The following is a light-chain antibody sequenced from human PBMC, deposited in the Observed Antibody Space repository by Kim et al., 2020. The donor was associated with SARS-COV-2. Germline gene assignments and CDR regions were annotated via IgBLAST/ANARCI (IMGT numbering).Light chain of an antibody. CDR3: SSYAGTNNLL. CDR1: NNDIGAYNY. J-gene: IGLJ2*01. V-gene: IGLV2-8*01. CDR2: EVS. Sequence: QSALTQPPSASGSPGQSVAISCTGTNNDIGAYNYVSWYQQHPGKAPKLLIYEVSKRPSGVPDRFSGSKSGNTASLTVSGLQADDEANYYCSSYAGTNNLLFGGGTQLTVL.